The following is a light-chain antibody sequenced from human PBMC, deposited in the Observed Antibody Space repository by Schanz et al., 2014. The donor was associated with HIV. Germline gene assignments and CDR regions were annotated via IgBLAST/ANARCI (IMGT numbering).Light chain of an antibody. CDR1: NSDVGGHNY. CDR3: AAWDVNLNGPV. CDR2: EVT. Sequence: QSALTQPPSASGSPGQSVTISCTGTNSDVGGHNYVSWFQQHPGKAPRLIIYEVTKRPSGVPDRFSGSKSGTSASLAISGLQSEDEADYYCAAWDVNLNGPVFGGGTKLTVL. V-gene: IGLV2-8*01. J-gene: IGLJ2*01.